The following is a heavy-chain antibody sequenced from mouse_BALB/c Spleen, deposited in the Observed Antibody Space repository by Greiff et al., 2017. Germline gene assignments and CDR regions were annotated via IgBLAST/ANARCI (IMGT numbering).Heavy chain of an antibody. D-gene: IGHD1-1*01. J-gene: IGHJ4*01. V-gene: IGHV10-1*02. Sequence: EVQLVESGGGLVQPKGSLKLSCAASGFTFNTYAMNWVRQAPGKGLEWVARIRSKSNNYATYYADSVKDRFTISRDDSQSMLYLQMNNLKTEDTAMYYCVSDYYGSSYYYAMDYWGQGTSVTVSA. CDR3: VSDYYGSSYYYAMDY. CDR1: GFTFNTYA. CDR2: IRSKSNNYAT.